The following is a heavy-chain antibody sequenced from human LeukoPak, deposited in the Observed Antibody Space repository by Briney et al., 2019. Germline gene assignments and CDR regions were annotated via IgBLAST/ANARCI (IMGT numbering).Heavy chain of an antibody. CDR2: ISSSSSYI. J-gene: IGHJ6*03. CDR1: AFTFSSYS. D-gene: IGHD3-22*01. V-gene: IGHV3-21*01. CDR3: ARASLDYYDSRGYAYYDYMDV. Sequence: PGGSLRLSCAASAFTFSSYSMNWVPPAPGKGLEWVSGISSSSSYIYLADSVKGRFNISRDNANSSLYLQVISLRAEDTAVYYCARASLDYYDSRGYAYYDYMDVWGKGTTVTVSS.